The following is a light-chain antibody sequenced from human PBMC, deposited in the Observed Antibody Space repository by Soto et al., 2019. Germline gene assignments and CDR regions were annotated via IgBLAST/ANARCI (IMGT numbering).Light chain of an antibody. CDR1: NIGSKC. V-gene: IGLV3-21*02. Sequence: SYELTQPPSVSVAPGQTARITCGGNNIGSKCVHWYQQKPGQAPVLVVYYDSDRPSGIPERFAGANSGNTATLTISRVEAADEAGYYCQVWDSSSDHSLYVFGTGTKVTVL. CDR3: QVWDSSSDHSLYV. CDR2: YDS. J-gene: IGLJ1*01.